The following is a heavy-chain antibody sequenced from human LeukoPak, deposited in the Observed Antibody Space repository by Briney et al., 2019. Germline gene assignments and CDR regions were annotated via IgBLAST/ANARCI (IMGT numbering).Heavy chain of an antibody. D-gene: IGHD1-1*01. J-gene: IGHJ5*02. V-gene: IGHV1-8*03. Sequence: VASVKVSCKASGYTFTSYEINWVRQATGQGLEWMGWMNPNSGNTGYEQKFQGRVTITRNTSISTAYMELSRLRSEDTAVYYCARGRERDWFDPWGQGTLVTVSS. CDR2: MNPNSGNT. CDR1: GYTFTSYE. CDR3: ARGRERDWFDP.